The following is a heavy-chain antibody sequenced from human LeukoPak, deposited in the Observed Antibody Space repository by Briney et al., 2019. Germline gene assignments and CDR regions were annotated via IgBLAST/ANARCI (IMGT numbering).Heavy chain of an antibody. CDR3: RSGWYAGQSDY. J-gene: IGHJ4*02. Sequence: PGGSLRLSCAASGFTFSSYGMHWVRQAPGKGLEWVAVISYDGSNKYYADPVKGRFTISRDNSKNTLYLQMNSLRAEDTAVYYCRSGWYAGQSDYWGQGTLVTVSS. V-gene: IGHV3-30*03. CDR1: GFTFSSYG. CDR2: ISYDGSNK. D-gene: IGHD6-19*01.